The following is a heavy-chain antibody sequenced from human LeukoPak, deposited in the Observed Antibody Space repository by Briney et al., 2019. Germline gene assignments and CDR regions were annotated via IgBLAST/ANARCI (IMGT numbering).Heavy chain of an antibody. V-gene: IGHV4-38-2*02. CDR2: IYHSGST. D-gene: IGHD5-18*01. CDR1: GYSISSGYY. CDR3: ARDGIEDTAMGFDY. Sequence: SETLSLTCTVSGYSISSGYYWGWIRQPPGKGLEWIGSIYHSGSTNYNPSLKSRVTISVDKSKNQFSLKLSSVTAADTAVYYCARDGIEDTAMGFDYWGQGTLVTVSS. J-gene: IGHJ4*02.